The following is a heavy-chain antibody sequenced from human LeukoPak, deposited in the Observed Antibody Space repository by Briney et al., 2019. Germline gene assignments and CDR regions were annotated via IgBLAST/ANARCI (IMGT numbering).Heavy chain of an antibody. CDR1: GGTFSSYA. D-gene: IGHD5-18*01. CDR2: IIPIFGTA. J-gene: IGHJ4*02. CDR3: ARPDKSGYSYGPFDY. Sequence: GASVKVSCKASGGTFSSYAISWVRQAPGQGLEWMGGIIPIFGTANYAQKFQGRVTITTDESTSTAYMELSSLRSEDTAVYYCARPDKSGYSYGPFDYWGQGTLVTVSS. V-gene: IGHV1-69*05.